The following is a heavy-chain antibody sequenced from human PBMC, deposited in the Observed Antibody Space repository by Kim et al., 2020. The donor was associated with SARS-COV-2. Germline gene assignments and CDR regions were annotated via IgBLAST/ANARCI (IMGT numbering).Heavy chain of an antibody. CDR3: ARGEGGSGSYFKGYYYY. D-gene: IGHD3-10*01. V-gene: IGHV3-30*04. CDR2: ISYDGSNK. J-gene: IGHJ6*01. CDR1: GFTFSSYA. Sequence: GGSLRLSCAASGFTFSSYAMHWVRQAPGKGLEWVAVISYDGSNKYYADSVKGRFTISRDNSKNTLYLQMNSLRAEDTAVYYCARGEGGSGSYFKGYYYY.